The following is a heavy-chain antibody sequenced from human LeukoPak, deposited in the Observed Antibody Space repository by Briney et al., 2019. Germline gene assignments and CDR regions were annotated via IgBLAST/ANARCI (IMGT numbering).Heavy chain of an antibody. CDR1: GFTFSSYG. V-gene: IGHV3-30*18. J-gene: IGHJ6*02. CDR3: AKEDVVRGVISMDV. D-gene: IGHD3-10*01. Sequence: GGSLRLSCAASGFTFSSYGMHWVRQAPGKGLEWVAVISYDGSNKYYADSVKVRFTISRDNSKNTLYLQMNSLRAEDTAVYYCAKEDVVRGVISMDVWGQGTTVTVSS. CDR2: ISYDGSNK.